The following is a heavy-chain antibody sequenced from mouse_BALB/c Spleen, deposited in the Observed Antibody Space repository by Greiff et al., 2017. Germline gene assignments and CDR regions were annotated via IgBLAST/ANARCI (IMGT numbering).Heavy chain of an antibody. J-gene: IGHJ4*01. CDR3: AHDGYDYAMDY. D-gene: IGHD2-3*01. Sequence: EVKVEESGPGLVKPSQSLSLTCTVTGYSITSDYAWNWIRQFPGNKLEWMGYISYSGSTSYNPSLKSRISITRDTSKNQFFLQLNSVTTEDTATYYCAHDGYDYAMDYWGQGTSVTVSS. V-gene: IGHV3-2*02. CDR1: GYSITSDYA. CDR2: ISYSGST.